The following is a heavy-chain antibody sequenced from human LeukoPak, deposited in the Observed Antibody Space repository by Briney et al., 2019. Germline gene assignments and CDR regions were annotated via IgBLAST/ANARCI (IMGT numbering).Heavy chain of an antibody. CDR1: GSTFGDYA. CDR2: IRSKAYGGTT. Sequence: PGGSLRLSCTASGSTFGDYAMSWVRQAPGKGLEWVGFIRSKAYGGTTEYAASVKGRFTISRDDSKSIAYLQMNSLKTEDTAVYYCTRVPADYYGSGSYYFDYWGQGTLVTVSS. V-gene: IGHV3-49*04. CDR3: TRVPADYYGSGSYYFDY. J-gene: IGHJ4*02. D-gene: IGHD3-10*01.